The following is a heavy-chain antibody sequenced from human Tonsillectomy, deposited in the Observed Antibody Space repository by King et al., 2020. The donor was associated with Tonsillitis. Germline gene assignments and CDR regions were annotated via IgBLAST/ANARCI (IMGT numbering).Heavy chain of an antibody. CDR1: GFTLSRXG. V-gene: IGHV3-30*03. J-gene: IGHJ4*02. CDR3: ETTGSIXELSXY. CDR2: ILKDGSKK. Sequence: VQLVESGGGVVQPGRSLRLSCAASGFTLSRXGMHWVRQAPGKGLEWVALILKDGSKKYYADSVKGRFSISRDISKNTLYLLMNSLRAEDTAVYYCETTGSIXELSXYWGQXTLVTV. D-gene: IGHD1-14*01.